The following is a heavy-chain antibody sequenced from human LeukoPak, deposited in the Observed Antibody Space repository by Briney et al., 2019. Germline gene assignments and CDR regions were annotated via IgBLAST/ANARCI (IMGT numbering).Heavy chain of an antibody. V-gene: IGHV3-23*01. CDR2: ITTSDGNT. J-gene: IGHJ4*02. Sequence: PGGSLRLSCAASRFTFSSYTMSWVRQAPGKGLEWVSTITTSDGNTYYADSVKGRFTVSRDNSKNTLFLQINSLRAEDTAVYYCAKDGGLWVSAHWGDSWGRGTLVTVSS. D-gene: IGHD7-27*01. CDR3: AKDGGLWVSAHWGDS. CDR1: RFTFSSYT.